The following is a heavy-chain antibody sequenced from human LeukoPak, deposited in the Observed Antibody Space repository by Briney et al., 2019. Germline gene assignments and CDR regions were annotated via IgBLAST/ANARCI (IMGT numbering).Heavy chain of an antibody. V-gene: IGHV3-21*03. CDR3: TTSVSYYGMDV. CDR2: ISSSSSYI. CDR1: GFTFSSYS. D-gene: IGHD4-17*01. Sequence: PGGSLRLSCAASGFTFSSYSMNWVRQAPGKGLEWVSSISSSSSYIYYADSVKGRFTISRDNAKNSLYLQMNSLKTEDTAVYYCTTSVSYYGMDVWGKGTTVTVSS. J-gene: IGHJ6*04.